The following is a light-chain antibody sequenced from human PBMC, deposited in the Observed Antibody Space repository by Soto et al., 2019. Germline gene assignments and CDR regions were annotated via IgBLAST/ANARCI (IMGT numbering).Light chain of an antibody. CDR3: QAWDSSTAWEV. V-gene: IGLV3-1*01. J-gene: IGLJ3*02. Sequence: SYELTQPPSVSVSPGQTASITCSGDKLGDKYVCWYQQKPGQSPVVVMYQDTKRPSGIPERFSGSYSGYTATLTISGTQAMDEADYYCQAWDSSTAWEVFGGGTKLTVL. CDR2: QDT. CDR1: KLGDKY.